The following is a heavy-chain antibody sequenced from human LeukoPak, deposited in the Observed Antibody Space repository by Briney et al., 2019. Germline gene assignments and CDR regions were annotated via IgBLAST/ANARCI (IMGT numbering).Heavy chain of an antibody. CDR2: INPNSGGT. CDR3: ARGPTVALRSFDY. CDR1: GYTFTGYY. Sequence: ASVKVSCKASGYTFTGYYMHWVRQAPGQGLEWMGWINPNSGGTNYAQKFQGRVTMTRDTSISTAYMEPSRLRSDDTAVYYCARGPTVALRSFDYWGPGTLVTVSS. D-gene: IGHD4-23*01. V-gene: IGHV1-2*02. J-gene: IGHJ4*02.